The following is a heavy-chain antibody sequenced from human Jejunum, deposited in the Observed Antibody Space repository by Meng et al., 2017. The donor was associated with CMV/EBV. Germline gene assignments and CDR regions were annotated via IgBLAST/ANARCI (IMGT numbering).Heavy chain of an antibody. J-gene: IGHJ3*02. V-gene: IGHV3-30*04. CDR2: ISYDGNNE. CDR3: AKERGMTRAFDI. D-gene: IGHD2-21*02. Sequence: SAFSISSHAMHWVRQAPGKGLEWVAVISYDGNNEFHADSVKGRFTISRDNSKNSLYLQMNSLRVEDTAVYYCAKERGMTRAFDIWGQGTMVTVSS. CDR1: AFSISSHA.